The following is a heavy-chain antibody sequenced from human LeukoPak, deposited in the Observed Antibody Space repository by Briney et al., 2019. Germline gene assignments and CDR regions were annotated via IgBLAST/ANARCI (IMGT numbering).Heavy chain of an antibody. V-gene: IGHV1-46*01. CDR1: GYTLSSYY. J-gene: IGHJ6*03. Sequence: EASVKVSCKASGYTLSSYYIHWVRQAPGQGLEWMGMVNPSGGNTPYAQKFQGRVTITADESTSTAYMELSSLRSEDTAVYYCARLPDILVVPARYMDVWGKGTTVTISS. CDR3: ARLPDILVVPARYMDV. CDR2: VNPSGGNT. D-gene: IGHD2-2*01.